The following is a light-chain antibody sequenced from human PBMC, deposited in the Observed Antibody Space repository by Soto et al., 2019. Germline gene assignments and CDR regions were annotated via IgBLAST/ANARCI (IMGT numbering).Light chain of an antibody. CDR3: QQYGISPTWT. CDR1: QSVSSSY. Sequence: EIVLTQSPGTLSLSPRERATLSCRASQSVSSSYLAWYQQKPGQAPRLLIYGASGRATGIPDRFSGSGSGTDFTLTISRLEPEDFAVYYCQQYGISPTWTFGQGTKVEIK. J-gene: IGKJ1*01. V-gene: IGKV3-20*01. CDR2: GAS.